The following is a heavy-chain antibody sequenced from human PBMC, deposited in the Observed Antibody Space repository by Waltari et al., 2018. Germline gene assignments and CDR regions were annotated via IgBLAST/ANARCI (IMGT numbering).Heavy chain of an antibody. V-gene: IGHV3-53*01. CDR2: SYSHGTT. Sequence: EVQLVESGGGLIQAGGSLRLSCAASGFTVRSTSRAWVRQAPGKGLESVAISYSHGTTSYADSVKGRFTISRDNSKNTLFLQMSSVRVDDTAMYYCTTRVAISGVPGMPDYWGQGTLVTVSS. CDR3: TTRVAISGVPGMPDY. J-gene: IGHJ4*02. CDR1: GFTVRSTS. D-gene: IGHD2-15*01.